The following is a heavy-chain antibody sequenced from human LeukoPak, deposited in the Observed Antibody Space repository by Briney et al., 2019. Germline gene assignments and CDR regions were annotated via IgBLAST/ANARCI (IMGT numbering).Heavy chain of an antibody. Sequence: GGSLRLSCVASGFTFTSYGMHWVRQAPGKELRWVAIIWYDGSHQYYADSVKGRFTISRDNAKNSLYLQMNSLRAEDTAVYYCARAISSWNDLDYWGQGTLVTVSS. V-gene: IGHV3-33*01. J-gene: IGHJ4*02. CDR3: ARAISSWNDLDY. CDR1: GFTFTSYG. D-gene: IGHD1-1*01. CDR2: IWYDGSHQ.